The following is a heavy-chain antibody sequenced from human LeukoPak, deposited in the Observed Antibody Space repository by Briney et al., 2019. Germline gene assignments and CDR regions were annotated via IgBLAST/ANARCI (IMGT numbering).Heavy chain of an antibody. J-gene: IGHJ6*02. CDR1: GYTFTSYH. V-gene: IGHV1-46*01. Sequence: ASVKVSCKASGYTFTSYHMHWVRQAPGQGLEWMGIINPSGGSTSYAQKFQGRVTMTRDTSTSTVYMELSSLRSEDTAVYYCARDMLVGATNYYYYGMDVWGQGTTVTVSS. CDR3: ARDMLVGATNYYYYGMDV. D-gene: IGHD1-26*01. CDR2: INPSGGST.